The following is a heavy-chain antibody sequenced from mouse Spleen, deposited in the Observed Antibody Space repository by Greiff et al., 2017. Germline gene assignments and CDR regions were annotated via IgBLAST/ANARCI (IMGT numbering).Heavy chain of an antibody. V-gene: IGHV2-2*02. J-gene: IGHJ1*01. Sequence: VQLQESGPGLVQPSQSLSITCPVSGLSLTSYGVPWVRQSPGKGLEWLGVIWSGGSTDYNAAFISRLSISKDNSKSQVFFKMNSLQANDTAIYYCARNLDLWYFDVWGAGTTVTVSS. CDR3: ARNLDLWYFDV. CDR2: IWSGGST. CDR1: GLSLTSYG.